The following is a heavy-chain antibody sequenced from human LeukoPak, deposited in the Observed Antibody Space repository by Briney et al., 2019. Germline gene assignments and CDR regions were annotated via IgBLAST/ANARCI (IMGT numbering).Heavy chain of an antibody. Sequence: GESLKISCEGSGYRFTTYWIGWVRQMPGKGLEWMGVIYPGDSDTTYSPSFQGQVTISADKSNNTAYLQWSSLKASDTATYYCARRAYYNYGLDVWGQGSTVTVSS. V-gene: IGHV5-51*01. CDR3: ARRAYYNYGLDV. CDR2: IYPGDSDT. CDR1: GYRFTTYW. J-gene: IGHJ6*02.